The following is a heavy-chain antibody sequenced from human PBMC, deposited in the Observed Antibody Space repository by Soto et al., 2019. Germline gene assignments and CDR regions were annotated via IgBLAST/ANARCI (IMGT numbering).Heavy chain of an antibody. Sequence: AVKVPCKASGCTFISYAISSLGQAAGQGLEWMGWIIPIFGTANYAQKFQGRVITPADKSTSTAYMEVSSLRSEDTAVYYCGRVLPAATLRNAFDLWGQGTMGTV. J-gene: IGHJ3*01. CDR1: GCTFISYA. D-gene: IGHD2-2*01. CDR2: IIPIFGTA. V-gene: IGHV1-69*06. CDR3: GRVLPAATLRNAFDL.